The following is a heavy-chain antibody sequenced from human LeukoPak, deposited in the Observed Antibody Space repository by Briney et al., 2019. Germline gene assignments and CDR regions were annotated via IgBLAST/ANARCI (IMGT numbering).Heavy chain of an antibody. CDR3: ARDGDYDYYYYMDV. V-gene: IGHV3-11*04. CDR2: ISSSGSTI. D-gene: IGHD4-17*01. Sequence: GGSLRLSCAASGFTFSDYYMSWIRQAPGKGLEWVSYISSSGSTIYYADSVKGRFTISRDNSKNTLYLQMNSLRAEDTAVYYCARDGDYDYYYYMDVWGKGTTVTVSS. J-gene: IGHJ6*03. CDR1: GFTFSDYY.